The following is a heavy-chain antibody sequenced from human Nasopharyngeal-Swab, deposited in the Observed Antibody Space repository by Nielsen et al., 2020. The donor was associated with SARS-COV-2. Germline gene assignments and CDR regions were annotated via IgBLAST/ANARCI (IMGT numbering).Heavy chain of an antibody. J-gene: IGHJ4*02. CDR2: IYYSGST. D-gene: IGHD5-24*01. CDR3: ARERRDGYNSVCYFDY. V-gene: IGHV4-59*01. Sequence: WIRQPPGKGLEWIGYIYYSGSTNYNPSLKSRVTISVDTSKNQFSLKLSSVTAADTAVYYCARERRDGYNSVCYFDYWGQGTLVTDSS.